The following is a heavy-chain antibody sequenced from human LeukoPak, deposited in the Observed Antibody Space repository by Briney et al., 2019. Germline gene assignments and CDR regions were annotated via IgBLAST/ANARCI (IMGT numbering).Heavy chain of an antibody. CDR2: LYSGGST. Sequence: GGSLRLSCAASGFTVSSNYMNWVRQAPGKGLEWVSVLYSGGSTYYADSVKGRFTISRDNSKNTLYLQMNSLRAEDTAVYYRARGLARSRYSYGIDYWGQGTLVTVSS. D-gene: IGHD5-18*01. V-gene: IGHV3-53*01. J-gene: IGHJ4*02. CDR1: GFTVSSNY. CDR3: ARGLARSRYSYGIDY.